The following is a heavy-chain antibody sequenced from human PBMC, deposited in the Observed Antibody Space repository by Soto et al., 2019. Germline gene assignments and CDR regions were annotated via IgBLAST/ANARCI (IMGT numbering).Heavy chain of an antibody. CDR3: TRDGRGLGRLSLFEY. Sequence: SGGSLRLSCAASGFNVNSDYMNWFRQTPGKGLEWVASIYSGETTYYADSVRGRFTISSDKSKNTLYFQLSSLRIEDTAVYYCTRDGRGLGRLSLFEYWGQGVLVTAPQ. CDR2: IYSGETT. V-gene: IGHV3-53*01. CDR1: GFNVNSDY. D-gene: IGHD2-21*02. J-gene: IGHJ4*02.